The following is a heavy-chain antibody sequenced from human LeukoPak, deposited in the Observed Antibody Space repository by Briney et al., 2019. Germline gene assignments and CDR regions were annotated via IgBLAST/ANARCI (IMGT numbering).Heavy chain of an antibody. V-gene: IGHV3-74*01. CDR3: ARGSIAARLHPNDY. J-gene: IGHJ4*02. CDR2: INSDGSST. CDR1: GFTFSSYW. D-gene: IGHD6-6*01. Sequence: GGSLRLSCAASGFTFSSYWMHWVRQAPGKGLVWVSRINSDGSSTSYVDSVKGRFTISRDNAKNTLYLQMNSLRAEDTAVYYCARGSIAARLHPNDYWGQGTLVTVSS.